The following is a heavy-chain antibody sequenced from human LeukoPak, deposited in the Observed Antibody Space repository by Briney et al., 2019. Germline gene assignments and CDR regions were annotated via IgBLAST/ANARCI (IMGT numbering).Heavy chain of an antibody. D-gene: IGHD3-22*01. CDR3: ARDRGKYDSSDDYYYAYYFDY. CDR2: ISAYNGNT. J-gene: IGHJ4*02. Sequence: VASVKVSCKASGYTFTSYGISWLRQAPGQGLEWMGWISAYNGNTIYAQKLQGRVTMTTDTSTSTTYMELRSLRSDDTAVYYCARDRGKYDSSDDYYYAYYFDYWGQGTLVTVSS. CDR1: GYTFTSYG. V-gene: IGHV1-18*01.